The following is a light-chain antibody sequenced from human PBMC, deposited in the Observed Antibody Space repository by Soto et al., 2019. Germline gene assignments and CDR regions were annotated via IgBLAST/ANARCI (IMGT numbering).Light chain of an antibody. J-gene: IGKJ1*01. V-gene: IGKV3-20*01. CDR2: GAS. Sequence: EIVLTQSPGTLSLSPGERATLSCRASQTVSSSYLAWYQQKLGQAPRLLIYGASNRATGIPDRFSGSGSGTDFTLTISRLEPEDSAVYYCQQYGSSPRTFGQGTKVEIK. CDR3: QQYGSSPRT. CDR1: QTVSSSY.